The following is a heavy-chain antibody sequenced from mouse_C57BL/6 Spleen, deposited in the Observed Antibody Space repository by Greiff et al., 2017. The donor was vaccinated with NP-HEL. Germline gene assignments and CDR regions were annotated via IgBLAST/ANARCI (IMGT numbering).Heavy chain of an antibody. CDR2: IDPADSDT. D-gene: IGHD1-3*01. V-gene: IGHV1-69*01. CDR1: GYTFTSYW. J-gene: IGHJ1*03. CDR3: AEEGECDSGRSYWYFDV. Sequence: QVQLQQPGAELVMPGASVKLSCKASGYTFTSYWMHWVKQRPGQGLEWIGEIDPADSDTNYNQKFKGKSTLTVDKSSSTAYMQLSSLTSEDSAVYVCAEEGECDSGRSYWYFDVWGKGTTVTVSS.